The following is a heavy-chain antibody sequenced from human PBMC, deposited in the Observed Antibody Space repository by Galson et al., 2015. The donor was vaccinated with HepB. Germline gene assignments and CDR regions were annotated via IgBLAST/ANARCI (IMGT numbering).Heavy chain of an antibody. Sequence: SLRLSCAASGFIFSTYTMNWVRQAPGKGLEWVSYIGSSRSPIFYADSVKGRFTISRDDAKNSLYLQMNSLRDEDTAVYYCARGPYYDNNGYYSDYWGQGTLVTVAS. V-gene: IGHV3-48*02. CDR2: IGSSRSPI. CDR1: GFIFSTYT. D-gene: IGHD3-22*01. CDR3: ARGPYYDNNGYYSDY. J-gene: IGHJ4*02.